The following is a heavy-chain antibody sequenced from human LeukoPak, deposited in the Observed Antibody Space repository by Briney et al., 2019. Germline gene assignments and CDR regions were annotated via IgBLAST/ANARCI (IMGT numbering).Heavy chain of an antibody. V-gene: IGHV1-69*13. J-gene: IGHJ4*02. Sequence: GASVKVSCKASGGTFSSYAISWVRQAPGQGLEWMGGIIPIFGTANYAQKFQGRVTITADESTSTAYMELSSPNPEDTAVYYCAGREVSPNGYFDYWGQGTLVTVSS. CDR3: AGREVSPNGYFDY. CDR1: GGTFSSYA. CDR2: IIPIFGTA. D-gene: IGHD3-16*02.